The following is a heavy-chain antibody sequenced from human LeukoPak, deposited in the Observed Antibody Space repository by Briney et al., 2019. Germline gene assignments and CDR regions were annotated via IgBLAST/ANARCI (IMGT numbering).Heavy chain of an antibody. CDR2: FDPEDGET. J-gene: IGHJ6*03. V-gene: IGHV1-24*01. CDR1: GYTLTELS. CDR3: ATPGCSSTSCYHPHYYYYMDV. D-gene: IGHD2-2*01. Sequence: ASVKVSCKVSGYTLTELSMHWVRQAPGKGLEWMGGFDPEDGETIYAQKFQGRVTMTEDTSTDTAYMELSSLRSEDTAVYYCATPGCSSTSCYHPHYYYYMDVWGKGTTVTVSS.